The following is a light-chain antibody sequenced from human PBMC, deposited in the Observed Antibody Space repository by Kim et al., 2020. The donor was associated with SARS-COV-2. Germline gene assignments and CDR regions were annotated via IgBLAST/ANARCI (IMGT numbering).Light chain of an antibody. Sequence: EIVLTQSPATLSLSPVERATLSCRASQSVSSFLAWYQQKPGQAPRLLIYDASNRATGIPARFSGSGSGTDFTLTVSSLEPEDFAVYYCQQRRNWPLTFGVGTKVEI. V-gene: IGKV3-11*01. J-gene: IGKJ4*01. CDR1: QSVSSF. CDR2: DAS. CDR3: QQRRNWPLT.